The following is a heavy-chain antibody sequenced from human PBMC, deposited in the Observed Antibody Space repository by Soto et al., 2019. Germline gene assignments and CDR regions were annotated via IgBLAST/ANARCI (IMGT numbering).Heavy chain of an antibody. CDR3: ANGVSGWYLIDY. J-gene: IGHJ4*02. CDR1: GFTFADYA. D-gene: IGHD6-19*01. CDR2: ISWNSGSM. Sequence: EVQLVESGGGLVQPGRSLRLSCAASGFTFADYAMHWVRQAPGKGLEWVSGISWNSGSMGYANSVKGRFTISRDNAKNSLYLQMKSLRAEDTACYYCANGVSGWYLIDYWGQGTLVTVSS. V-gene: IGHV3-9*01.